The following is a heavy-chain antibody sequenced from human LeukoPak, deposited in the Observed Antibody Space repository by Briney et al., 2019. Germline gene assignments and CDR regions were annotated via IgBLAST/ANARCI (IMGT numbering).Heavy chain of an antibody. J-gene: IGHJ4*02. CDR2: INPNSGGT. CDR1: GGTFSSYA. D-gene: IGHD3-9*01. V-gene: IGHV1-2*02. Sequence: GSSVKVSCKASGGTFSSYAISWVRQAPGQGLEWMGGINPNSGGTILAQKFQGRVTMTRDTSFKTAYMDLTSLKSDDTAVYYCARGWGPTGLDYWGQGTLVTVS. CDR3: ARGWGPTGLDY.